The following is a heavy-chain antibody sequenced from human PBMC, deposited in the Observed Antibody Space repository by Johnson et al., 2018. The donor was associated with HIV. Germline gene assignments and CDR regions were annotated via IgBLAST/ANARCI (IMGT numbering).Heavy chain of an antibody. CDR2: IKEDGTEK. V-gene: IGHV3-7*05. CDR3: AREIRVGATGDAFDI. CDR1: GFIFGSCW. J-gene: IGHJ3*02. Sequence: VQLVESGGGVVEPGGSLRLSCIASGFIFGSCWMTWVRQAPGERLEWVANIKEDGTEKYYVDSVKGRFTVSRDNAKNSLYLQMNSLRAEDTALYYCAREIRVGATGDAFDIWGQGTMVTVSS. D-gene: IGHD1-26*01.